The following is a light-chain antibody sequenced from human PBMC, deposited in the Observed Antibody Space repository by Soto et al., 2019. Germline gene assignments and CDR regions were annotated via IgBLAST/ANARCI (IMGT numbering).Light chain of an antibody. J-gene: IGKJ1*01. CDR2: GAS. CDR3: QHYGSSPTWT. CDR1: QSVSSSY. Sequence: EIVLTQSPGTLSLSPGERATLSCRASQSVSSSYLAWYQQKPGQAPRLLIYGASSRATGIPDRFSGSGSETDFTLTISRLEPEDFAVYYCQHYGSSPTWTFGQGTKVDIK. V-gene: IGKV3-20*01.